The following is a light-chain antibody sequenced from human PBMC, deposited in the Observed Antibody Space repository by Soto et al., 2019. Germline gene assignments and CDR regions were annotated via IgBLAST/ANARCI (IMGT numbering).Light chain of an antibody. CDR2: GAS. CDR1: QSVSSSSY. V-gene: IGKV3-20*01. CDR3: QQYNNWPRV. Sequence: EIVLTQSPGTLSLSPGERATLSCRASQSVSSSSYLAWYQQKPGQAPRLLIYGASTRATGIPDRFSGSGSGTDFTLTISRLEPEDFAVYYCQQYNNWPRVFGGGTKVEIK. J-gene: IGKJ4*01.